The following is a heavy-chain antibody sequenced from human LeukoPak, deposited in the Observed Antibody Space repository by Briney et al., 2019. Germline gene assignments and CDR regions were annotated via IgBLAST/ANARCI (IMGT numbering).Heavy chain of an antibody. CDR2: ISGSGGST. Sequence: PGGSLRLSCAASGFTFSSYAMSWVRQAPGKGLEWASAISGSGGSTYYADSVKGGFTISRDNSKNTLYLQMNSPRAEDTAVYYCAKGRAVAGIFYYGMDVWGQGTTVTVSS. V-gene: IGHV3-23*01. CDR1: GFTFSSYA. J-gene: IGHJ6*02. CDR3: AKGRAVAGIFYYGMDV. D-gene: IGHD6-19*01.